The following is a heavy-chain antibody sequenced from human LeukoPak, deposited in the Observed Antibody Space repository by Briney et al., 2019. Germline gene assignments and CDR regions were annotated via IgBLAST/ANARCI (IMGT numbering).Heavy chain of an antibody. CDR3: ARYGSGSRYFDY. CDR1: GGSISSYY. Sequence: SETLSLTCTVSGGSISSYYWSWIRQPPGKGLEWIGYIYYSGSTKYNASLKSRVTISVDTSKNQFSLNLSSVTAADTAVYYCARYGSGSRYFDYWGQGTLVTVSS. D-gene: IGHD3-10*01. CDR2: IYYSGST. V-gene: IGHV4-59*08. J-gene: IGHJ4*02.